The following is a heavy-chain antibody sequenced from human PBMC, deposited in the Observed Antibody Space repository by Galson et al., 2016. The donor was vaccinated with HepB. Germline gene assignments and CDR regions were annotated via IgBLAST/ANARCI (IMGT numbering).Heavy chain of an antibody. D-gene: IGHD6-13*01. V-gene: IGHV3-53*01. CDR1: GFSVSSSY. CDR3: VRDSAAAWGFFDH. Sequence: SLRLSCAVSGFSVSSSYMTWVRQAPGKGLEWVSFIYAGGSTYYGDSVKGRFTISRENSKNTLYLQMNSLRVEDTAVYYCVRDSAAAWGFFDHWGQGSLVTVSS. J-gene: IGHJ4*02. CDR2: IYAGGST.